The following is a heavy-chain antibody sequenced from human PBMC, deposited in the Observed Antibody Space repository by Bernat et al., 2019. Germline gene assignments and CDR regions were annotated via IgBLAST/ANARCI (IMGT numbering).Heavy chain of an antibody. V-gene: IGHV3-33*01. CDR1: GFTFSSYG. D-gene: IGHD5-12*01. CDR3: AGGVKDSGCDKGHPIGY. CDR2: IWYDGSNK. Sequence: QVQLVESGGGVVQPGRSLRLSCAASGFTFSSYGMHWVRQAPGKGLERVAVIWYDGSNKWYEDCFKGRFTISGESCKNTLYLQMSRLRAEDIAVYYCAGGVKDSGCDKGHPIGYWGQGTLVTDSS. J-gene: IGHJ4*02.